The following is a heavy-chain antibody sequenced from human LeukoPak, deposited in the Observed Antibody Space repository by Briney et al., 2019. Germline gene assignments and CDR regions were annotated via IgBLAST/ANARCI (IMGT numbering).Heavy chain of an antibody. Sequence: PSEPLSLTCSVSGGSITTSFYCNWIRQPPGQGLEWIGSTHYSGSNSYNPSLSSRVSMSVDTSRHQCFLRLTSVTAADTAVYYCTRRDSPTKWFDPWGQGTLVTVSS. J-gene: IGHJ5*02. CDR2: THYSGSN. CDR1: GGSITTSFY. V-gene: IGHV4-39*01. D-gene: IGHD5-18*01. CDR3: TRRDSPTKWFDP.